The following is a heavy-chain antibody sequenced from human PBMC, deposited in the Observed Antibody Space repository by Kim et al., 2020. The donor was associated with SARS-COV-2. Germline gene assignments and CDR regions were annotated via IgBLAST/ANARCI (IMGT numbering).Heavy chain of an antibody. D-gene: IGHD1-7*01. CDR2: VHYTGST. CDR3: AREGDWNYANWFDP. CDR1: GASITAYY. V-gene: IGHV4-59*13. J-gene: IGHJ5*02. Sequence: SETLSLTCSVSGASITAYYWSWIRQPPGKGLEWIGYVHYTGSTNYNPSLECRVDMSVDTSKNQFSLRLTSVSAADTAVYYCAREGDWNYANWFDPWGQGALVTVSS.